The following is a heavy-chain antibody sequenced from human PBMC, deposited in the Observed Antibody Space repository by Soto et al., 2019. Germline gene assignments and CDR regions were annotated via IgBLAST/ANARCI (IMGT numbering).Heavy chain of an antibody. CDR2: IYYSGST. D-gene: IGHD3-22*01. CDR3: ARGPRGGYYDSSGYRPADAFDI. Sequence: SETPSLTCPVSGGSIRSSSFYWGWIRQPPGKGLEWIGSIYYSGSTYYNPSLKSRVTISVDTSKNQFSLKLSSVTAADTAVYYCARGPRGGYYDSSGYRPADAFDIWGQGTMVT. CDR1: GGSIRSSSFY. V-gene: IGHV4-39*01. J-gene: IGHJ3*02.